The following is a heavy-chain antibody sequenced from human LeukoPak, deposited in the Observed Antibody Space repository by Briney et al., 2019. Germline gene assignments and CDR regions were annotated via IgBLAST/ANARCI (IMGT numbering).Heavy chain of an antibody. Sequence: GGSLRLSCAASGFTFSSYSMNWVRQAPGKGLEWVSYISSSSSTIYYADSVKGRFTISRDNAKNSLYLQMNSLRAEDTAVYYCARLPTYYYYGSGSYYRDIWGQGTMVTVSS. CDR1: GFTFSSYS. CDR3: ARLPTYYYYGSGSYYRDI. D-gene: IGHD3-10*01. V-gene: IGHV3-48*04. J-gene: IGHJ3*02. CDR2: ISSSSSTI.